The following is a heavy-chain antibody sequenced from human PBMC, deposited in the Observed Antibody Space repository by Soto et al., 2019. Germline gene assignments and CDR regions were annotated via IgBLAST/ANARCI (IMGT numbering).Heavy chain of an antibody. D-gene: IGHD2-15*01. CDR1: GGTFSSYA. V-gene: IGHV1-69*06. Sequence: QVQLVQSGAEVKKPGSSVKVSCKASGGTFSSYAISWVRQAPAQGLERMGGIIPIFGTANYGQKFQGRVTITADKSTSTAYMKLSSLRSEDTAVYYCARDLGYCSGGSCYVRGWFDPWGQGTLVTVSS. J-gene: IGHJ5*02. CDR2: IIPIFGTA. CDR3: ARDLGYCSGGSCYVRGWFDP.